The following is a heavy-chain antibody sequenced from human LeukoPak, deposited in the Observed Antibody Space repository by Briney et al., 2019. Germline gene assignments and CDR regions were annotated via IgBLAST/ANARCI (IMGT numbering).Heavy chain of an antibody. V-gene: IGHV3-33*08. D-gene: IGHD3-16*01. CDR2: IWYDGSKK. Sequence: GGSLRLSCAASGFTFSIYSMNWVRQAPGKGLEWVAVIWYDGSKKYYADSVKGRFTISRDDSKNTLYLQMNSLRAEDTAVYYCARDFGVTNYHFDYWGQGTLVTVSS. J-gene: IGHJ4*02. CDR1: GFTFSIYS. CDR3: ARDFGVTNYHFDY.